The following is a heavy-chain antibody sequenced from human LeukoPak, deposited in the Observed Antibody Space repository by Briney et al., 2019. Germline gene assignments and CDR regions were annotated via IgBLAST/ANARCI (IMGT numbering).Heavy chain of an antibody. CDR3: ARESRNHYDGSGYYHY. D-gene: IGHD3-22*01. Sequence: GGSLRLSCAASGFTFTNYAMHWVRQAPGQGLEYVSAISSNGDRTYYANSVKGRFTISRDNSKNTLYLQMGSLRAEDMAVYYCARESRNHYDGSGYYHYWGQGTLVTVSS. CDR1: GFTFTNYA. J-gene: IGHJ4*02. CDR2: ISSNGDRT. V-gene: IGHV3-64*01.